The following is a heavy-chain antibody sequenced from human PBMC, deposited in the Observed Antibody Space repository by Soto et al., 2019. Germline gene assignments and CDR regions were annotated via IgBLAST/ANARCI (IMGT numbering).Heavy chain of an antibody. CDR3: TRGIQLWS. CDR2: IIPLSGTP. Sequence: QVQLVQSGAEVKKPGSSVKVSCKASGGTFSNYALTWVRQAPGQGLEWMGGIIPLSGTPNYAQKFQGRVTITADKSTTTVXXXLSGLRSEDTAVYYCTRGIQLWSXXXGXLVTVSS. D-gene: IGHD5-18*01. J-gene: IGHJ5*01. V-gene: IGHV1-69*06. CDR1: GGTFSNYA.